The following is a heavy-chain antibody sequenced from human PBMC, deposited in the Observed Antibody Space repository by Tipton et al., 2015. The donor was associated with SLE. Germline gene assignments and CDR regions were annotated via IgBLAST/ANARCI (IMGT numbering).Heavy chain of an antibody. CDR3: ARVRAARHLILGGYYYYMDF. CDR2: INYSGST. Sequence: TLSLTCAVYGGSFSGYFWSWIRRPPGKGLEWIGEINYSGSTNYNPSLKSRVTISVDTSKSQFSLNLSSVTAADTAVYYCARVRAARHLILGGYYYYMDFWGKGTTVTVSS. V-gene: IGHV4-34*01. CDR1: GGSFSGYF. J-gene: IGHJ6*03. D-gene: IGHD6-6*01.